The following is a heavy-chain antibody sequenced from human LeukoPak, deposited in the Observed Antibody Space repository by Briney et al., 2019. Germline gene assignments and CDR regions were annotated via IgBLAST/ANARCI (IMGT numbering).Heavy chain of an antibody. J-gene: IGHJ4*02. D-gene: IGHD3-10*01. V-gene: IGHV4-30-4*07. CDR3: ARAEYYYGSGSFDL. Sequence: SETLSLTRAVSGGSISSGGYSWSWIRQPPGKRLEWIGHIYSNGSTSNNPSLKSRVTISGDTSKNQFSLKLSSLTAADTAVYYCARAEYYYGSGSFDLWGQGTLVTVSS. CDR1: GGSISSGGYS. CDR2: IYSNGST.